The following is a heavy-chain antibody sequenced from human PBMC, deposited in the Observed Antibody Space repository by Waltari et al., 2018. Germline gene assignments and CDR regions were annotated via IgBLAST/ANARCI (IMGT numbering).Heavy chain of an antibody. Sequence: EVQLVESGGGLVKPGGSLRLSCAASGFTFSSYSMNWVRQAPGRGLEWVSSISSSSSYIYYADSVKGRFTISRDNAKNSLYLQMNSLRAEDTAVYYCARDEWGLSGGGSYWGQGTLVTVSS. V-gene: IGHV3-21*01. CDR1: GFTFSSYS. CDR2: ISSSSSYI. D-gene: IGHD1-26*01. J-gene: IGHJ4*02. CDR3: ARDEWGLSGGGSY.